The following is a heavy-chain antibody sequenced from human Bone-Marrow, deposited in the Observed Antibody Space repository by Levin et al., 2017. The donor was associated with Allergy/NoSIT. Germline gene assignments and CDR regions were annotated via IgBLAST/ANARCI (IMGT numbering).Heavy chain of an antibody. CDR1: GFSIDTSGVG. V-gene: IGHV2-5*04. CDR2: IYWNNEK. J-gene: IGHJ6*02. D-gene: IGHD2-21*01. Sequence: SGPTLVKPTQTLTLTCTFSGFSIDTSGVGVGWFRQPPGEALEWLALIYWNNEKHYSPSLKSSLTISKDTSKNQVVLIKSNMDSVDTGTYYCARVLLWNRYFFDGVDVWGRGTTVTVSS. CDR3: ARVLLWNRYFFDGVDV.